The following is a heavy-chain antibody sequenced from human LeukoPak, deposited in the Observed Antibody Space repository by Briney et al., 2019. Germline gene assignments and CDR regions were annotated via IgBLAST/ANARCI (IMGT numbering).Heavy chain of an antibody. J-gene: IGHJ4*02. D-gene: IGHD2-2*01. Sequence: PGRSLRLSCAASGFTFSSYGMHWVRQAPGKGLEWVAVISYDGSNKYYADSVKGRFTISRDSSKNTLYLQMNSLRAEDTAVYYCAKDRAGVVVPAAWDLDYWGQGTLVTVSS. CDR3: AKDRAGVVVPAAWDLDY. CDR2: ISYDGSNK. V-gene: IGHV3-30*18. CDR1: GFTFSSYG.